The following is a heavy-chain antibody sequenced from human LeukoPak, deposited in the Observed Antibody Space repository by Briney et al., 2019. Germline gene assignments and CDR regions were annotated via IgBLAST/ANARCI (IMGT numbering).Heavy chain of an antibody. Sequence: GGPLRLSCAASGFTFSSYAMHWVRQAPGKGLEWVAVISYDGSNKYYADSVKGRFTISRDNSKNTLYLQMNSLRAEDTAVYYCARAMSGYYSNFDYWGQGTLVTVSS. CDR3: ARAMSGYYSNFDY. D-gene: IGHD3-22*01. V-gene: IGHV3-30-3*01. CDR1: GFTFSSYA. CDR2: ISYDGSNK. J-gene: IGHJ4*02.